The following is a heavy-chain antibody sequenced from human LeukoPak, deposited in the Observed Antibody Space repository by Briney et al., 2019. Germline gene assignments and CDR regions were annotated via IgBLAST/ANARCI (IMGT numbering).Heavy chain of an antibody. CDR3: AKGVGVWLRLRPGRLDY. CDR2: IRYDGSNK. Sequence: GGSLRLSCAASGFTFSSYGMHWVRQAPGKGLEWVAFIRYDGSNKYYADSVKGRFTISRDNSKNTLYLQMNSLRAEDTAVYYCAKGVGVWLRLRPGRLDYWGQGTLVTVSS. CDR1: GFTFSSYG. V-gene: IGHV3-30*02. D-gene: IGHD5-12*01. J-gene: IGHJ4*02.